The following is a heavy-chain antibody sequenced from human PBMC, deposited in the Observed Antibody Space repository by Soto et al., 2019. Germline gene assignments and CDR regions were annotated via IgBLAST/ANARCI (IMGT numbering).Heavy chain of an antibody. V-gene: IGHV5-51*01. D-gene: IGHD5-12*01. CDR3: ARGTNRDGYNYGGYYFDY. CDR2: IYPGDSDT. J-gene: IGHJ4*02. CDR1: GYSFTSYW. Sequence: PGESLKISCKGSGYSFTSYWIGWVRQMPGKGLEWMGIIYPGDSDTRYSPSFQGQVTISADKSISTAYLQWSSLKASDTAMYYCARGTNRDGYNYGGYYFDYWGQGTLVTVSS.